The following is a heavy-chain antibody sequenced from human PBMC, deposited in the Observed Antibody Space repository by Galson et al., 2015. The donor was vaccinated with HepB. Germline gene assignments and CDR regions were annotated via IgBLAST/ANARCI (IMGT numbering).Heavy chain of an antibody. CDR2: TSYDGGNR. Sequence: SLRLSCAASGFTFRSFGMHWVRQAPGKGLEWVAVTSYDGGNRYYAESVRGRFTISRDNSKNTLYLQMNSLRDEDTAVYYCAKDLADSRAWYIDYWGQGTLVTVTS. J-gene: IGHJ4*02. CDR1: GFTFRSFG. V-gene: IGHV3-30*18. D-gene: IGHD6-19*01. CDR3: AKDLADSRAWYIDY.